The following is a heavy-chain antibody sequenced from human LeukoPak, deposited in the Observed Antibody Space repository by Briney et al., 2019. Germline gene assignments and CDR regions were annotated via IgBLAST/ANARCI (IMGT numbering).Heavy chain of an antibody. CDR2: IKQDGSEK. Sequence: GGSLRLSCAASGFTFSSYWMSWVRQAPGKGLEWVANIKQDGSEKYYVDSVKGRFTISRDNAKNLLYLQMNSLRAEDTAVYYCASLYSSGWTRDYWGQGTLVTVSS. V-gene: IGHV3-7*01. CDR1: GFTFSSYW. J-gene: IGHJ4*02. CDR3: ASLYSSGWTRDY. D-gene: IGHD6-19*01.